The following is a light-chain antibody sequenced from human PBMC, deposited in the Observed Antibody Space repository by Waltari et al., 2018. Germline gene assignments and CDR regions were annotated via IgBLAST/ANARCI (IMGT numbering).Light chain of an antibody. J-gene: IGLJ1*01. CDR1: TSNIGNEF. Sequence: QSVLTQPPSVSATPGQKVTIPCSGSTSNIGNEFVSWYQQLPGTVPKLLVYDTYKRPSGIPARFSGSKSGTSATLDITGLQTGDEAHYYCGAWDTSLTAYVFGTGTEVTVL. CDR3: GAWDTSLTAYV. CDR2: DTY. V-gene: IGLV1-51*01.